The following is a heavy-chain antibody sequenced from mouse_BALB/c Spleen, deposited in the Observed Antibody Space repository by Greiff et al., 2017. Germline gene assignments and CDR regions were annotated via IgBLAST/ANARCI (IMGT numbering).Heavy chain of an antibody. Sequence: VQLQQSGAELVRPGTSVKVSCKASGYAFTNYLIEWVKQRPGRGLEWIGVINPGSGGTNYNEKFKGKATLTADKSSSTAYMQLSSLTSDDSAVYFCARPTATNAMDYWGQGTSVTVSS. V-gene: IGHV1-54*01. CDR1: GYAFTNYL. D-gene: IGHD1-2*01. J-gene: IGHJ4*01. CDR3: ARPTATNAMDY. CDR2: INPGSGGT.